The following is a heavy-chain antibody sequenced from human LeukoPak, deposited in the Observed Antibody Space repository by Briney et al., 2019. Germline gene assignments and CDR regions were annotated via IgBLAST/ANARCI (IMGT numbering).Heavy chain of an antibody. D-gene: IGHD2-2*01. CDR3: ARDLGIVVVPAAIGY. V-gene: IGHV1-69*13. CDR1: GGTFSSYA. J-gene: IGHJ4*02. Sequence: SVKVSCKASGGTFSSYAISWVRQAPGQGLEWMGGIIPIFGTANYAQKFQGRVTITADESTSTAYMELSSLRSEDTAVYYCARDLGIVVVPAAIGYWGQGTLVTVSS. CDR2: IIPIFGTA.